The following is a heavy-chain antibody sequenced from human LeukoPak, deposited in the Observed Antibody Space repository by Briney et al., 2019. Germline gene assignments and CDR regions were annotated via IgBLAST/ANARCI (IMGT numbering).Heavy chain of an antibody. CDR2: IWYDGSNK. J-gene: IGHJ4*02. V-gene: IGHV3-33*01. CDR1: GFTFSSYG. Sequence: GGSLRLSCAASGFTFSSYGMHWVRQAPGKGLEWVAVIWYDGSNKYYADSVKGRFTISRDNSKNTLYLQMNSLRAEDTAVYYCASIDSSGYYYSDYWGQGTLVTVSS. CDR3: ASIDSSGYYYSDY. D-gene: IGHD3-22*01.